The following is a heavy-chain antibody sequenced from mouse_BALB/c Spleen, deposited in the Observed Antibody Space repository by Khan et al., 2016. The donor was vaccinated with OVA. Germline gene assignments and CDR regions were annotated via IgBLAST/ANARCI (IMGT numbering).Heavy chain of an antibody. D-gene: IGHD2-3*01. CDR2: ISTYSGNT. CDR1: GYIFTDYA. J-gene: IGHJ2*01. CDR3: ARPACDGCYND. Sequence: QVQLQQSGPELVRPGVSVKISCKGSGYIFTDYAMHWVKQSHAKSLEWIGLISTYSGNTNYNQKFKGKATMTVDKSSSTAYMELARLTSEDSAIXYCARPACDGCYNDWGQGTTLTVSS. V-gene: IGHV1S137*01.